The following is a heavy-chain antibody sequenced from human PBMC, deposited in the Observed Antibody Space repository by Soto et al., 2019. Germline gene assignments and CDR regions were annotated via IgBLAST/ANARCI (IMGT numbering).Heavy chain of an antibody. CDR2: IYYSGNT. D-gene: IGHD4-17*01. J-gene: IGHJ4*02. CDR3: ARLREEDFDY. CDR1: GASITSYY. V-gene: IGHV4-59*01. Sequence: PSETPSLTCTVSGASITSYYWSWIRQPPGKGLEWIGYIYYSGNTNYNPSLKSRVTISVDTSKNQFSLKLSSVTAADTAVYYCARLREEDFDYWGQGTLVTVSS.